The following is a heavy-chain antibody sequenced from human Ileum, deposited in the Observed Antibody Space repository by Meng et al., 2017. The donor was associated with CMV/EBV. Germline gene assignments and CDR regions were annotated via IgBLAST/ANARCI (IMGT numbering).Heavy chain of an antibody. J-gene: IGHJ4*02. CDR2: INPKSGGT. CDR3: ARDPHT. Sequence: QVLLEQSGAEVKRPGASVTVSCKTSGYSFTAYYIHWIRQAPGQGLEWMGWINPKSGGTSYSQKFRGRVTMTRDTSLSTAYLEVTFDDTARYYCARDPHTWGQGTRVTVAS. CDR1: GYSFTAYY. V-gene: IGHV1-2*02.